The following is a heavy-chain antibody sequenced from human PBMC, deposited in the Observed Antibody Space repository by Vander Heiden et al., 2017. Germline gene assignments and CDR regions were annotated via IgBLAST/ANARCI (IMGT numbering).Heavy chain of an antibody. J-gene: IGHJ6*02. V-gene: IGHV3-9*01. CDR1: GFTFDDYA. Sequence: EVQLVESGGGLVQPGRSLRLSCAASGFTFDDYAMHWVRQAPGKGLEWVSGISWNSGSIGYADSVKGRFTISRDNAKNSLYLQMNSLRAEDTALYYCAKDKLAVAGTRYYGMDVWGQGTTVTVSS. D-gene: IGHD6-19*01. CDR3: AKDKLAVAGTRYYGMDV. CDR2: ISWNSGSI.